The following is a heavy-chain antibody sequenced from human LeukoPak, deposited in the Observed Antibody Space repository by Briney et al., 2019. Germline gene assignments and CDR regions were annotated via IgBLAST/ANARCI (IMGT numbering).Heavy chain of an antibody. D-gene: IGHD6-19*01. CDR3: AGDPSYSSGWYDY. CDR2: IYYSGST. CDR1: GGSISSYY. J-gene: IGHJ4*02. V-gene: IGHV4-59*01. Sequence: SETLSLTCTVPGGSISSYYWSWIRLPPGKGLQRIGYIYYSGSTSYNPSLKSRVTISVDSSKNQVSLKLSSVTAADTAVYYCAGDPSYSSGWYDYWGQGTLVTVSS.